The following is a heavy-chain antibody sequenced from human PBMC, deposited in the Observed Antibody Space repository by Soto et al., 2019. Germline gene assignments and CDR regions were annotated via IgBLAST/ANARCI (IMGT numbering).Heavy chain of an antibody. V-gene: IGHV3-7*01. Sequence: GGSLRLSCAASGFAFSSYWMSWVRQAPGKGLEWVANIKRDGSEKYYVDSVKGRFTISRDYAKNSLYLQMSSLRAEDTAVYYCARGRIDWDFAYWGQGTLVTVSS. CDR3: ARGRIDWDFAY. D-gene: IGHD3-9*01. CDR1: GFAFSSYW. J-gene: IGHJ4*02. CDR2: IKRDGSEK.